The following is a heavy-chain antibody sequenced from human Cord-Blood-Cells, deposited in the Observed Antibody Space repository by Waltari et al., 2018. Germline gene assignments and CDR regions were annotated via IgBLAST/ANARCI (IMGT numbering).Heavy chain of an antibody. CDR2: IYHSGST. D-gene: IGHD3-10*01. CDR1: GYSISSGYY. CDR3: ARGKVLLWFRDLPPNCWFDP. Sequence: QVQLQESGPGLVKPSETLSLTCAVSGYSISSGYYWGWIRQPPGKGLEWIGSIYHSGSTYYTPALKRRVTISVDTSKNQFSLKLSSVTAADTAVYYCARGKVLLWFRDLPPNCWFDPWGQGTLVTVSS. V-gene: IGHV4-38-2*01. J-gene: IGHJ5*02.